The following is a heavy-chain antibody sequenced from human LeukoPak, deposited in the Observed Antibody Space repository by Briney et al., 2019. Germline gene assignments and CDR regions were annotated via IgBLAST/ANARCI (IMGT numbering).Heavy chain of an antibody. CDR2: IYHSGST. CDR1: GYSISSGYY. D-gene: IGHD2-2*01. Sequence: KPSETLSLTCAVSGYSISSGYYWGWIRQPPGKGLEWIGSIYHSGSTYYNPSLKSRVTISVDTSKNQFSLKLSSVTAADTAVYYCARPILEYQLHSTDYWGQGTLVTVSS. CDR3: ARPILEYQLHSTDY. J-gene: IGHJ4*02. V-gene: IGHV4-38-2*01.